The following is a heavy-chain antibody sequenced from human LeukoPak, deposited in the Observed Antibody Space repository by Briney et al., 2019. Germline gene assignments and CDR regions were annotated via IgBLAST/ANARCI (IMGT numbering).Heavy chain of an antibody. D-gene: IGHD6-6*01. CDR1: GYTFTGNF. J-gene: IGHJ4*02. V-gene: IGHV1-2*02. CDR2: INPNGGGT. Sequence: ASVKVSCKASGYTFTGNFIHWERQAPGQGLEWVGWINPNGGGTNYAQKFQGRVTMTRDTSISTAYMDLSSLTSEDTAIYYCAIGHSSLRLYYFDYWGQGTLVTVSS. CDR3: AIGHSSLRLYYFDY.